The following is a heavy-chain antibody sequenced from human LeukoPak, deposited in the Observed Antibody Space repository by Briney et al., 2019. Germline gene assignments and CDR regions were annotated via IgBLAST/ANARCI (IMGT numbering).Heavy chain of an antibody. V-gene: IGHV4-59*01. D-gene: IGHD2-21*02. CDR3: ARGVVVVTAIVPDAFDV. Sequence: SETLSLTCTVSGVSISSYYWSWIRQPPGKGLEWIGYIYYSGSTNYNPSLKSRVTISVDTSKNQFSLKLSSVTAADTAVYCCARGVVVVTAIVPDAFDVWGQGTMVTVSS. CDR2: IYYSGST. J-gene: IGHJ3*01. CDR1: GVSISSYY.